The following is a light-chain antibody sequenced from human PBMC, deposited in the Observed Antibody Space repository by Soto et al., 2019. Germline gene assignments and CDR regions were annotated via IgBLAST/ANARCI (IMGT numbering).Light chain of an antibody. CDR2: EVS. Sequence: QSVLTQPASVSGSPGQSITISCTGTSSDVGYYNYVSWYQQHPGKAPKLMIYEVSNRPSGVSNRFSGSKSGSTASLTISGLPTEDEADYYCSSLATSSPPVVFGGGTKLTVL. V-gene: IGLV2-14*01. CDR1: SSDVGYYNY. CDR3: SSLATSSPPVV. J-gene: IGLJ3*02.